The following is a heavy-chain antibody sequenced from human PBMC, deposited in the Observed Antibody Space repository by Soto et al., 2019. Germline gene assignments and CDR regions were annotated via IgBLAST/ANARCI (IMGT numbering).Heavy chain of an antibody. Sequence: QVQLVQSGAEVKKPGASVKVSCKASGYTFTSYGISWVRQAPGQGLEWMGWISAYNGNTNYAQKPQGRVTMTTHTSPSKAYMALRSLSSADTAVYSCARDYGFGELFDPWGQGTLVTVSS. CDR1: GYTFTSYG. D-gene: IGHD3-10*01. CDR3: ARDYGFGELFDP. CDR2: ISAYNGNT. J-gene: IGHJ5*02. V-gene: IGHV1-18*01.